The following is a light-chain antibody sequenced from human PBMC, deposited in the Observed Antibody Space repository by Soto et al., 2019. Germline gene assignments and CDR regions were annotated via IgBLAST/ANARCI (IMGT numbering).Light chain of an antibody. Sequence: NFMLTQPHSVSASPGKTVTISCTRSRGNIAANYVQWFQQRPGSSPTTVIYEDNHRPSGVPDRFSGSIDTSSNSASLTISGLKTEDEADYYCQSYASSKGVFGGGTKVTVL. V-gene: IGLV6-57*01. CDR3: QSYASSKGV. CDR2: EDN. J-gene: IGLJ3*02. CDR1: RGNIAANY.